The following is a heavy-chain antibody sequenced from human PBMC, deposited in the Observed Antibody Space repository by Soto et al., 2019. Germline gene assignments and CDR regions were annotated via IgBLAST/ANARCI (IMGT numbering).Heavy chain of an antibody. CDR3: TTDSNADCSSTSCYSPWFDP. CDR1: GFTFSNAW. D-gene: IGHD2-2*01. Sequence: GGSLRLSCAASGFTFSNAWMSWVRQAPGKGLEWVGRIKSKTDGGTTDYAAPVKGRFTISRDDSKNTLYLQMNSLKTEDTAVYYCTTDSNADCSSTSCYSPWFDPWGQGTLVTVSS. J-gene: IGHJ5*02. V-gene: IGHV3-15*01. CDR2: IKSKTDGGTT.